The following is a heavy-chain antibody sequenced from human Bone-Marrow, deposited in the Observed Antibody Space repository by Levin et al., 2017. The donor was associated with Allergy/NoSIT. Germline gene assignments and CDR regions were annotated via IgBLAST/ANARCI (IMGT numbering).Heavy chain of an antibody. CDR3: ARSVAGTRPT. J-gene: IGHJ5*02. V-gene: IGHV3-21*01. CDR1: GFTFSNNG. D-gene: IGHD6-19*01. CDR2: ISSSSSHI. Sequence: TGGSLRLSCAASGFTFSNNGMNWVRQAPGKGLEWVSSISSSSSHIYYADSVKGRFTISRDNAKNSLYLQMNTLRVDDTAVYYCARSVAGTRPTWGQGTLVTVSS.